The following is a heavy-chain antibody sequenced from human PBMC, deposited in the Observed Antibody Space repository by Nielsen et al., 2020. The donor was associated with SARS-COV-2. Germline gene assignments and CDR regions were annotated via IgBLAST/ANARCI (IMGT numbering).Heavy chain of an antibody. CDR1: GFTFSSYS. V-gene: IGHV3-9*01. D-gene: IGHD3-16*01. Sequence: SLKISCAASGFTFSSYSMNWVRQAPGKGLEWVSGISWNSGSIGYADSVKGRFTISRDNAKNSLYLQMNSLRAEDTALYYCAKDFLSRGGWYYYYGMDVWGQGTTVTVSS. CDR3: AKDFLSRGGWYYYYGMDV. J-gene: IGHJ6*02. CDR2: ISWNSGSI.